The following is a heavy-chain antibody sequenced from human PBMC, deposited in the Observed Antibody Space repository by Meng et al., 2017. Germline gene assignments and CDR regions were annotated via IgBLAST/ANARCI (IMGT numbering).Heavy chain of an antibody. J-gene: IGHJ4*02. D-gene: IGHD6-13*01. CDR2: ISGSGGST. Sequence: GESLKISCAASGFTFSSYGMSWVRQAPGKGLEWVSAISGSGGSTYYADSVKGRFTISRDSSKNTLYLQMNSLRGEDTAVYYCAKWMGASSSWGQGTLVTVSS. CDR3: AKWMGASSS. V-gene: IGHV3-23*01. CDR1: GFTFSSYG.